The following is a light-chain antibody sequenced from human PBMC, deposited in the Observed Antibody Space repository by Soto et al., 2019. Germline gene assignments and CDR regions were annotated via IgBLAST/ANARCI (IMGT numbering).Light chain of an antibody. CDR2: AAS. Sequence: DIPMTQSPSSLSASVGDRVTITCRASQSISSYLNWYQQKPGKAPNLLIYAASSLQSGVPSKFSGSGSGTDFTLTISSLQPEDFVTYYCQQSYSSPFTFGPGTKVDIK. J-gene: IGKJ3*01. CDR3: QQSYSSPFT. V-gene: IGKV1-39*01. CDR1: QSISSY.